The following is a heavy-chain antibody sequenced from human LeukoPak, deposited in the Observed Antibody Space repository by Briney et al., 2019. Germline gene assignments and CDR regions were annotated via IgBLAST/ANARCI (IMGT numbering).Heavy chain of an antibody. Sequence: PGGSLRLSCAASGFTFSSYGMHWVRQAPGKGLEWVAVISYDGSNKYYADSVKGRFTISRDNSKNTLYLQMNSLRAEDTAVYYCAKVGYRPPFDYWGQGTLVTVSS. CDR3: AKVGYRPPFDY. CDR1: GFTFSSYG. D-gene: IGHD3-16*02. CDR2: ISYDGSNK. J-gene: IGHJ4*02. V-gene: IGHV3-30*18.